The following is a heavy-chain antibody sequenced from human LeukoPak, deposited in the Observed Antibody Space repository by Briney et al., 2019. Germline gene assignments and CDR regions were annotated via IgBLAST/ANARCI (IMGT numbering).Heavy chain of an antibody. CDR2: IYHSGST. CDR3: ARCPTHIVLPWYFDP. V-gene: IGHV4-30-2*01. CDR1: GGSISSGGYY. J-gene: IGHJ2*01. Sequence: SETLSLTCTVSGGSISSGGYYWSWIRQPPGRGLEGIGYIYHSGSTYYNPSLKSRVTISVDRSKNQFSLKLSSVTAADTAVSYWARCPTHIVLPWYFDPWGRGTLVTASS. D-gene: IGHD2-8*01.